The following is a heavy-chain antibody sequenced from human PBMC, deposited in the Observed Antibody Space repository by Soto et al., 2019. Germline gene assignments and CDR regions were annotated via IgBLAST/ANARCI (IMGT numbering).Heavy chain of an antibody. CDR3: AKKQRWDILDV. CDR1: GFTFSSYS. Sequence: PGVSLRLSFAASGFTFSSYSMSWVRQAPGKGLEWVSAISGSGGSTYYADSVKGRFTISRDNSKNTLYLQMNSLRGEDTAVYFCAKKQRWDILDVWGKGTTVTVSS. V-gene: IGHV3-23*01. D-gene: IGHD1-26*01. CDR2: ISGSGGST. J-gene: IGHJ6*04.